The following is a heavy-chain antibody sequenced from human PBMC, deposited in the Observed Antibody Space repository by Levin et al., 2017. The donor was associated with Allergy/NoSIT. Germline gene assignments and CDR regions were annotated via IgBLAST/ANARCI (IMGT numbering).Heavy chain of an antibody. Sequence: PMASVKVSCKASGYTFSTYAISWVRQAPGQGLEWMGWISTDSGNTKYADKVQGRATMTTDTSTSTAYLELRSLRADDTAMYYCARVRMDYYALDVWGQGTTVTVSS. J-gene: IGHJ6*02. CDR3: ARVRMDYYALDV. D-gene: IGHD2-15*01. CDR2: ISTDSGNT. CDR1: GYTFSTYA. V-gene: IGHV1-18*01.